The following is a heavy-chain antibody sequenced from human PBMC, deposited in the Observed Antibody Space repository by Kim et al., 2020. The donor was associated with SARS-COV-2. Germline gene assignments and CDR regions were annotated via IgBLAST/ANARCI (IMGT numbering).Heavy chain of an antibody. D-gene: IGHD3-22*01. J-gene: IGHJ4*02. V-gene: IGHV3-30*01. CDR3: ARADSSGYSFDY. Sequence: YSANSVKGRFTISRDNSKSTLFLQMNSLRAEDTAVYYCARADSSGYSFDYWGQGTLVTVSS.